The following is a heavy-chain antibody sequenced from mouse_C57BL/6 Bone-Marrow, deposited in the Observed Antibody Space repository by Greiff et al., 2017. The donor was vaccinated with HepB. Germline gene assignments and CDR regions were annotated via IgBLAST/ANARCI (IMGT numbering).Heavy chain of an antibody. CDR3: APITWYFDV. CDR2: INPSSGYT. V-gene: IGHV1-4*01. D-gene: IGHD1-1*01. J-gene: IGHJ1*03. CDR1: GYTFTSYT. Sequence: QVQLQQSGAELARPGASVKMSCKASGYTFTSYTMHWVNQRPGQGLEWIGYINPSSGYTKYNQKFKDKATLTADKSSSTAYMQLRSLTSEDSAVYYCAPITWYFDVWGTGTTVTVSS.